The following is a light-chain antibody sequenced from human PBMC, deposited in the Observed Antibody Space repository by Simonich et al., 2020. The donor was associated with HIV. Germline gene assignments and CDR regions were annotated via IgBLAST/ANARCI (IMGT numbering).Light chain of an antibody. V-gene: IGKV3-15*01. CDR1: QSVISH. Sequence: EIVMTQSPATLSVSPGERATLPYRAIQSVISHLAWYQQKPGQAPRLLIYGASTRATGIPARFSGSGSGTEFTLTINSLQSGDFAVYYCQHYNNWPPWTFGQGTKVEIK. CDR3: QHYNNWPPWT. J-gene: IGKJ1*01. CDR2: GAS.